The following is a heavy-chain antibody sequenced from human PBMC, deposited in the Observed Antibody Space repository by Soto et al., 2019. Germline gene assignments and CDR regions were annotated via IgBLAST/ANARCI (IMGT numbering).Heavy chain of an antibody. CDR2: ISGSGGST. V-gene: IGHV3-23*01. D-gene: IGHD3-9*01. CDR3: AKAGGGYYDILTGYYSNFDY. Sequence: PWGSLRLSCAASGFTFSSYAMSLVRQAPGKGLEWVSAISGSGGSTYYADSVKGRFTISRDNSKNTLYLQMNSLRAEDTAVYYCAKAGGGYYDILTGYYSNFDYWGQGTLVTVSS. J-gene: IGHJ4*02. CDR1: GFTFSSYA.